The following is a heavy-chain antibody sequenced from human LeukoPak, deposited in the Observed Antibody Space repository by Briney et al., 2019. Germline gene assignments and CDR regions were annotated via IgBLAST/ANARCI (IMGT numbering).Heavy chain of an antibody. CDR2: IYSGGRT. J-gene: IGHJ4*02. V-gene: IGHV3-66*01. D-gene: IGHD3-22*01. CDR1: GFTLSSYY. CDR3: ARDAPLLPNSFYY. Sequence: GGSLRLSCASSGFTLSSYYMSWVRQAPGKGLEWVSVIYSGGRTYYADSVKGRFTISRENSKKTLYLQMNSLRSEETAVYYCARDAPLLPNSFYYSGEGTLVSVSS.